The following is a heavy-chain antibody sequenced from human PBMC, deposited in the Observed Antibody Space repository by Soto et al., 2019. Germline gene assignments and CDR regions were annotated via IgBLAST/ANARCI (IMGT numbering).Heavy chain of an antibody. V-gene: IGHV1-8*01. CDR1: GDTLTSYD. J-gene: IGHJ5*02. Sequence: QVQLVQSGAEVKKPGASVKVSCKASGDTLTSYDINWVRQATGQAREWMGWMKPNSGNTGYAQKFQSRVTMTRNTSISTAYMELSSLRSEDTAVYYWARGVAAGGYWFDPWGQGTLVTVSS. D-gene: IGHD2-15*01. CDR3: ARGVAAGGYWFDP. CDR2: MKPNSGNT.